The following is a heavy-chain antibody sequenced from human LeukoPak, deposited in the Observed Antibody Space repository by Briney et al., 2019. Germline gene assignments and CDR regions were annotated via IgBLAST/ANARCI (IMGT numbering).Heavy chain of an antibody. CDR3: AKRGVVIRVILVGFHKEAYYFDS. J-gene: IGHJ4*02. D-gene: IGHD3-22*01. CDR2: ISGSGSNP. V-gene: IGHV3-23*01. Sequence: QTGGSLRLSCAVSGITLSNYGISWVRQAPGKGLGWVSGISGSGSNPYYADSVKGRFTISRDNSKNTLYLQMNSLRAEDTAVYFCAKRGVVIRVILVGFHKEAYYFDSWGQGALVTVSS. CDR1: GITLSNYG.